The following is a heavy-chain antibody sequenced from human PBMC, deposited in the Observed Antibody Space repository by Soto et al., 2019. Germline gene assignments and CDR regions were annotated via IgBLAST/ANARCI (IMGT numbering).Heavy chain of an antibody. CDR2: IYSGGST. Sequence: PGGSLRLSCAASGFTVSNNYMTWVRQAPGKGLEWVSIIYSGGSTYYADSVEGRFTISRDNSKNTLNLQMSSLRAEDTAVYYCARMGNSSGYYPPYYYGMDVWGQGTTVTVSS. J-gene: IGHJ6*02. CDR3: ARMGNSSGYYPPYYYGMDV. D-gene: IGHD3-22*01. CDR1: GFTVSNNY. V-gene: IGHV3-53*01.